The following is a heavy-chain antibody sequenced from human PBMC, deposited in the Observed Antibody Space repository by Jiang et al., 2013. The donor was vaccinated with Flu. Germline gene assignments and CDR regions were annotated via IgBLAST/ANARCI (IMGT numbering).Heavy chain of an antibody. CDR3: ATINYYDSSGYYSDHDAFDI. CDR1: GFTFSSYG. V-gene: IGHV3-30*03. J-gene: IGHJ3*02. Sequence: VQLVESGGGVVQPGRSLRLSCAASGFTFSSYGMHWVRQAPGKGLEWVAVISYDGSNKYYADSVKGRFTISRDNSKNTLYLQMNSLRAEDTAVYYCATINYYDSSGYYSDHDAFDIWGQGTMVTVSS. CDR2: ISYDGSNK. D-gene: IGHD3-22*01.